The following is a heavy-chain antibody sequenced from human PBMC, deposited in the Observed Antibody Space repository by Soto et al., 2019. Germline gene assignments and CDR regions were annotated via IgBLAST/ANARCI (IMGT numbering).Heavy chain of an antibody. CDR2: ISSSVDT. J-gene: IGHJ4*02. V-gene: IGHV3-23*01. CDR3: AKGSGGSQYSGLDY. D-gene: IGHD2-15*01. CDR1: EFTFSNYA. Sequence: VQMLESGGGLVQPGGSLRLSCAASEFTFSNYAMTWVRQAPGKGLEWVSVISSSVDTYYADSVKGRFTISRDNSRNTLYLQMNSLRAEDSAVYYCAKGSGGSQYSGLDYWGQGSLVTVSS.